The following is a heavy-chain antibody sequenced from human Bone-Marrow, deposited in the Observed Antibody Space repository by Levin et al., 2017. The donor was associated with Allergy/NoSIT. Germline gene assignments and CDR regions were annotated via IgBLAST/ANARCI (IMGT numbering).Heavy chain of an antibody. Sequence: SQTLSLTCSVSGDSISSGGYYWSWIRQHPGKGLEWIGYIYYSGNTHSNPSLRSRVTISVDMSKNQFSLKLSSVTAADTAVYYCARVGSSGGEYFQNWGQGTLVTVSS. J-gene: IGHJ1*01. CDR2: IYYSGNT. CDR1: GDSISSGGYY. D-gene: IGHD3-22*01. CDR3: ARVGSSGGEYFQN. V-gene: IGHV4-31*03.